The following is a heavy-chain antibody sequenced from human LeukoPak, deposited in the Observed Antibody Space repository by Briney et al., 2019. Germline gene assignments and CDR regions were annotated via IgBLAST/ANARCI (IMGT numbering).Heavy chain of an antibody. CDR3: ARSIYHYDFWSGYSRGLYYYGMDV. CDR1: GYTFTSYD. CDR2: MNPNSGNT. J-gene: IGHJ6*02. V-gene: IGHV1-8*01. D-gene: IGHD3-3*01. Sequence: ASVKVSCKASGYTFTSYDINWVRQATGQGLEWMGWMNPNSGNTGYAQKFQGRVTMTRNTSISTAYMELSSLRSEDTAVYYCARSIYHYDFWSGYSRGLYYYGMDVWGQGTTVTVSS.